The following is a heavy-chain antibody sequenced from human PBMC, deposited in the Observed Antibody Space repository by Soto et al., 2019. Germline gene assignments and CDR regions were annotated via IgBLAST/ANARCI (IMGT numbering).Heavy chain of an antibody. V-gene: IGHV4-59*01. CDR2: IYYSGST. D-gene: IGHD3-22*01. J-gene: IGHJ6*02. CDR3: ARGERTYYYDSSGSNYYYYYGMDV. Sequence: SETLSLTCTVSGGSISSYYWSWIRQPPGKGLEWIGYIYYSGSTNYNPSLKSRVTISVDTSKNQFSLKLSSVTAADTAVYYCARGERTYYYDSSGSNYYYYYGMDVWGQGTTVTVSS. CDR1: GGSISSYY.